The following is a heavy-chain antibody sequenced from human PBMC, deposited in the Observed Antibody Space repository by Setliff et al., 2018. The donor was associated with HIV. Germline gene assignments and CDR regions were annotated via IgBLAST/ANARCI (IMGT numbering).Heavy chain of an antibody. Sequence: PSETLSLTCTVSGYSISSGYYWGWIRQPPGKGLEWIGSIYHSGSTYYNPSLKSRVTISVDTSKNQFSLKLSSVTAADTAVYYCARAGSNCTNGVCYGFDYWGQGTPVTVSS. V-gene: IGHV4-38-2*02. D-gene: IGHD2-8*01. CDR1: GYSISSGYY. CDR3: ARAGSNCTNGVCYGFDY. CDR2: IYHSGST. J-gene: IGHJ4*02.